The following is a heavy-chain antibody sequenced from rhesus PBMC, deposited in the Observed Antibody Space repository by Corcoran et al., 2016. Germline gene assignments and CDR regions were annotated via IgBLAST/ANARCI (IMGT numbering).Heavy chain of an antibody. Sequence: QLQLQESGPGLVKPSETLSLTCAVSGGSISRSNWWSWIRPPPGKGLEGNGRISGSGGSTSYNPSHKSRVTISTDTSKNQFSLKLSSVTAADTAVYYCASITMIVVTPDNRFDVWGPGVLVTVSS. CDR1: GGSISRSNW. CDR3: ASITMIVVTPDNRFDV. D-gene: IGHD3-28*01. CDR2: ISGSGGST. J-gene: IGHJ5-1*01. V-gene: IGHV4-57*01.